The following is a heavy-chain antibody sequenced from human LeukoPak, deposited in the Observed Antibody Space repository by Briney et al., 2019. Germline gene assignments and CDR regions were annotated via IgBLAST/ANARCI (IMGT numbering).Heavy chain of an antibody. D-gene: IGHD1-26*01. V-gene: IGHV3-7*01. J-gene: IGHJ4*02. Sequence: GGSLRLSCAASGFTFSDYYMSWVRQAPGKGLEWVANIKHDGSEIYYVDSVKGRFTISRDNAKNSLYLQMNSLRAEDTAVYYCARDKVVGATHFDYWGQGTLVTVSS. CDR1: GFTFSDYY. CDR2: IKHDGSEI. CDR3: ARDKVVGATHFDY.